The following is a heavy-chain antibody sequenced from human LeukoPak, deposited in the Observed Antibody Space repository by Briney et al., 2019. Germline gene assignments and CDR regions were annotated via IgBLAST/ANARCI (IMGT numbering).Heavy chain of an antibody. CDR2: VYNSGST. CDR1: GGSIGTSSYY. V-gene: IGHV4-39*07. Sequence: SETLSLICTVSGGSIGTSSYYLSWLRQPPGKGLEWIGSVYNSGSTYYNPSLKSRVTISVDTSKNQFSLKLSSVTAADTAVYYCARDQASSSWYLGWFDPWGQGTLVTVSS. J-gene: IGHJ5*02. CDR3: ARDQASSSWYLGWFDP. D-gene: IGHD6-13*01.